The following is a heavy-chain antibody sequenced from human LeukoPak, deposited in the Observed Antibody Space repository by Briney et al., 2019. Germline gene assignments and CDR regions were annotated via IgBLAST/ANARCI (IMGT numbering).Heavy chain of an antibody. CDR2: IYYSGST. V-gene: IGHV4-59*01. J-gene: IGHJ2*01. CDR1: GGSISSYY. D-gene: IGHD6-13*01. Sequence: SETLSLTSTVSGGSISSYYWSWIRQPPGKGLEWIGYIYYSGSTNYNPSLKSRVTISVDTSKNQFSLKLSSVTAADTAVYYCARGGQQLANWYFALWGRGTLVTVSS. CDR3: ARGGQQLANWYFAL.